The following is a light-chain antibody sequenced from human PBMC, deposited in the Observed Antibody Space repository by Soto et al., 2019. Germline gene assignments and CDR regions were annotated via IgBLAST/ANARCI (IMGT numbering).Light chain of an antibody. CDR1: SSDVGGYNY. Sequence: QSALTQPRSVSGSPGQSVTISCTGTSSDVGGYNYVSWYQQHPGRAPRVMIYDVKTRPSGVPDRFSGSKSGNTASLTISELQAEDEDDYYCCSYAGDYTFVFGTGTKVTVL. CDR2: DVK. V-gene: IGLV2-11*01. J-gene: IGLJ1*01. CDR3: CSYAGDYTFV.